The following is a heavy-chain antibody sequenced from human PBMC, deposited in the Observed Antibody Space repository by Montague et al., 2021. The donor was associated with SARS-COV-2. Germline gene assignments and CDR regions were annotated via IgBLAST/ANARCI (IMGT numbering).Heavy chain of an antibody. D-gene: IGHD3-16*02. J-gene: IGHJ4*02. CDR1: GFTFSSYA. CDR2: ISYDGSNK. CDR3: ARDNYDYVWGSYRYIY. Sequence: SLSLSCAASGFTFSSYAMHWVRQAPGKGLEWAAVISYDGSNKYYADSVXGRFTISRDNSKNTLYLQMNSLRAEDTAVYYCARDNYDYVWGSYRYIYWGQGTLVTVSS. V-gene: IGHV3-30*04.